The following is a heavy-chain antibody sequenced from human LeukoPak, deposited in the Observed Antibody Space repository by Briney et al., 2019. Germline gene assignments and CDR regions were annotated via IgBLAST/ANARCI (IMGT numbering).Heavy chain of an antibody. CDR2: MNPNSGNT. D-gene: IGHD2-15*01. CDR1: GYTFTNYD. J-gene: IGHJ6*02. V-gene: IGHV1-8*01. CDR3: ARGRYNYCSGDKCNNYYHGMDV. Sequence: GASVKVSCKTSGYTFTNYDINWVRQATGRGLEWMGWMNPNSGNTGYAQKFQGRVTMTRDTSISTAYMELSSLRSEDTAVYYCARGRYNYCSGDKCNNYYHGMDVWGQGATVTVSS.